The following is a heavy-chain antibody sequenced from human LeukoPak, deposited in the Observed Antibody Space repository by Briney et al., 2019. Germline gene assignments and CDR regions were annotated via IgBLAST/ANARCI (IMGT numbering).Heavy chain of an antibody. CDR2: LCHSDST. Sequence: KSSEPLSLPCTLSGVSISSSSYHGDSIRQPPVKGLAWIESLCHSDSTFYNPSLKSRVTISVDTSKNQFSLKLNSVTAADTAVYYCAIPYYYGSGSWLYWGQGTLVTVSS. J-gene: IGHJ4*02. V-gene: IGHV4-39*01. D-gene: IGHD3-10*01. CDR1: GVSISSSSYH. CDR3: AIPYYYGSGSWLY.